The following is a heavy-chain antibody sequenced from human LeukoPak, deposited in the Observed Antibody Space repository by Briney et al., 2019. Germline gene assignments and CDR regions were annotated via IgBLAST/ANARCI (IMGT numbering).Heavy chain of an antibody. D-gene: IGHD3-10*01. CDR3: ARQMAYYYGSGSYLPKWFDP. Sequence: SETLSLTCAVYGGSFSGYYWSWIRQPPGKGLEWIGEINHSGSTNYNPSLKSRVTISVDTSKNQFSLKLSSVTAADTAVYYCARQMAYYYGSGSYLPKWFDPWGQGTLVTVSS. J-gene: IGHJ5*02. CDR1: GGSFSGYY. CDR2: INHSGST. V-gene: IGHV4-34*01.